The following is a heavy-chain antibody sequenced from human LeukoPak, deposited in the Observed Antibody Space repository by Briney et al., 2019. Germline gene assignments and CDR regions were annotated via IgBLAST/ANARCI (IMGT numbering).Heavy chain of an antibody. V-gene: IGHV4-59*12. Sequence: SETLSLTCTVSGGSISSYYWSWIRRPPGKGLEWIGYIYYSGSTNYNPSLKSRVTISVDTSKNQFSLKLSSVTAADTAVYYCARDMRVWRGYAGGYYFDYWGQGTLVTVSS. J-gene: IGHJ4*02. CDR3: ARDMRVWRGYAGGYYFDY. CDR1: GGSISSYY. CDR2: IYYSGST. D-gene: IGHD5-12*01.